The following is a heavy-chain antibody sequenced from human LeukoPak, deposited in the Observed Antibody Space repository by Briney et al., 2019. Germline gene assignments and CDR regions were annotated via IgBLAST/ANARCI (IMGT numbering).Heavy chain of an antibody. V-gene: IGHV3-21*01. Sequence: PGRSLRLSCAASGFIFSSYGMHWVRQAPGKGLEWVASINSNSSYIYYADSLKGRFTISRDNAKNSLFLQMNRLRAEDTAVYSCARGRSGRYFDYWGQGTLVTVSS. J-gene: IGHJ4*02. CDR3: ARGRSGRYFDY. D-gene: IGHD3-16*02. CDR2: INSNSSYI. CDR1: GFIFSSYG.